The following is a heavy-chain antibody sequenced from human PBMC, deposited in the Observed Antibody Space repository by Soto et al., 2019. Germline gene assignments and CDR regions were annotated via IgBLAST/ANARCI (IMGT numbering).Heavy chain of an antibody. CDR1: GDSFNDYY. D-gene: IGHD5-12*01. CDR3: ARESGGATATLDYYYFDMDV. V-gene: IGHV1-2*04. Sequence: QVQLVQSGAEVRKPGASVTVSCRSSGDSFNDYYIHWVRQAPGQGFEWMGWINPNGGVTKYAQKFQGWVSMPRATSIRTVYMQLSRLRSDDTAVYYCARESGGATATLDYYYFDMDVWGTGTTVTVSS. J-gene: IGHJ6*03. CDR2: INPNGGVT.